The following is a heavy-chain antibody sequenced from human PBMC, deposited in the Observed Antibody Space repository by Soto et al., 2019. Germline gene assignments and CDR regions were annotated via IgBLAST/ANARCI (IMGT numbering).Heavy chain of an antibody. D-gene: IGHD5-18*01. CDR1: GFPFSSYG. J-gene: IGHJ4*02. CDR2: ISFDGRDK. V-gene: IGHV3-30*18. CDR3: AKGHRANSFGYLDY. Sequence: QVQLVESGGDVVQPGRSLRLSCAASGFPFSSYGMHWVRQAPGKGLEWVAVISFDGRDKHFADSVKGRFTISRDNSKNMVYLQMNSLRVEDTAVYYCAKGHRANSFGYLDYWVQGTLVTVSS.